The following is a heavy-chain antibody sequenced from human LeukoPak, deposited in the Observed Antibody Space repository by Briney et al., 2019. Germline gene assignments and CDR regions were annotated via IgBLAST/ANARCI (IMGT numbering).Heavy chain of an antibody. Sequence: SETLSLTCTVSGGSISSSSYYWGWIRQPPGKGLEWIGSIYYSGSTFYNPSLKSRVTISVDTSKNQFSLKLSSVTAADTAVYYCASTPIAAAGSLPFDYWGQGTLVTVSS. V-gene: IGHV4-39*07. CDR3: ASTPIAAAGSLPFDY. CDR1: GGSISSSSYY. J-gene: IGHJ4*02. CDR2: IYYSGST. D-gene: IGHD6-13*01.